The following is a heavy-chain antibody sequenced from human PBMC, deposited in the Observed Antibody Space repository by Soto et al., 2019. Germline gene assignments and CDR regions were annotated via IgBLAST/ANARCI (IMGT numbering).Heavy chain of an antibody. Sequence: XGCLGLSCAASGFTLSDFYMSWVRQAPGKGLEWVSYMNYSGSTRYYADSVKGRFTISRDNAKNLLYLQMNNLRAEDTAMYYCARDVEYCSGGGCYSPDSWGQGTLVTVSS. CDR2: MNYSGSTR. D-gene: IGHD2-15*01. CDR3: ARDVEYCSGGGCYSPDS. J-gene: IGHJ5*01. CDR1: GFTLSDFY. V-gene: IGHV3-11*01.